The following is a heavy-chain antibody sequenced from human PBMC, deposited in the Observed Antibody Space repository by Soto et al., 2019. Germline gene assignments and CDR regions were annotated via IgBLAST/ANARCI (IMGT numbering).Heavy chain of an antibody. V-gene: IGHV3-33*01. CDR1: GFTFSSYG. Sequence: HPGGSLRLSCAASGFTFSSYGMHWVRQAPGKGLEWVAVIWYDGSNKYYADSVKGRFTISRDNSKNTLYLQMNSLRAEDTAVYYCARAVLDSGWSDYWGQGTLVTVSS. D-gene: IGHD6-19*01. J-gene: IGHJ4*02. CDR2: IWYDGSNK. CDR3: ARAVLDSGWSDY.